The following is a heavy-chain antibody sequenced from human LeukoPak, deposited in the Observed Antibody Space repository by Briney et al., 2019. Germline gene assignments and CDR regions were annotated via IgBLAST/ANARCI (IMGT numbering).Heavy chain of an antibody. CDR3: ARSELLWFAKGNSGFDF. Sequence: AETLSLTCTVSGGSISSSSYYWGWIRQPPGKGLEWIGSIYYSGSTYSNPSLKSRVTISVDTSNNQYSLKLNSVTAADAAMYYCARSELLWFAKGNSGFDFWGQGTLVTVSS. CDR2: IYYSGST. CDR1: GGSISSSSYY. J-gene: IGHJ4*02. V-gene: IGHV4-39*07. D-gene: IGHD3-10*01.